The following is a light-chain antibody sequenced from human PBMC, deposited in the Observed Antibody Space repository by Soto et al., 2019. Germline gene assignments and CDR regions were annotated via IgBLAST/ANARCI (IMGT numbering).Light chain of an antibody. CDR3: QHYGHPQWT. CDR2: AAS. CDR1: QGISSW. V-gene: IGKV1-12*01. Sequence: DIQMTQSPSSVSASVGDRVTITCRASQGISSWLAWYQQKPGKAPKLLIYAASSLQSGVPSRFSGSGSGTDFTLTISRLEPEDFAVYYCQHYGHPQWTFGQGTKVEIK. J-gene: IGKJ1*01.